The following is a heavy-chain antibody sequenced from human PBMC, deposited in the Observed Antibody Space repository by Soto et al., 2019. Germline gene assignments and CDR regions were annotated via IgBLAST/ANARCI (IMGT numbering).Heavy chain of an antibody. V-gene: IGHV1-69*13. CDR2: IIPIFGTA. CDR1: RVAFSKFI. CDR3: AKVMYIRPMGYYYVMDV. J-gene: IGHJ6*02. D-gene: IGHD1-20*01. Sequence: GASVKVSCKASRVAFSKFIATWVRQAPGLGLEWVGGIIPIFGTANYAQKFQGRVTITADESTSTSYMEVNNLRFEDTAVDYCAKVMYIRPMGYYYVMDVWGQGTRVTSP.